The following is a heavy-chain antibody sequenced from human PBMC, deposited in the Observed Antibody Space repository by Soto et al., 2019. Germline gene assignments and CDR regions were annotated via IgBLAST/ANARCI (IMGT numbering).Heavy chain of an antibody. CDR1: GYPISSGYY. V-gene: IGHV4-38-2*01. J-gene: IGHJ4*02. CDR2: IHHSGST. CDR3: ARSSGYVPGGY. D-gene: IGHD5-12*01. Sequence: SETLSLTCAVSGYPISSGYYWGWIRQPPGKGLEWIGIIHHSGSTYYNPSLRSRITISVDTSKNQFSLEMPSVTAADTAVYYCARSSGYVPGGYWGQGILVTVSS.